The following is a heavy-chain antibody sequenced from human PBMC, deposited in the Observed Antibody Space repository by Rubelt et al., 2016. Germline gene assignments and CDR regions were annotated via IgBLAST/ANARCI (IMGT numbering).Heavy chain of an antibody. J-gene: IGHJ3*01. CDR1: GGSISSYY. Sequence: QVQLQESGPGLVKPSETLSLTCTVSGGSISSYYWSWIRQPPGKGLEWIGYIYYSGSTNYNPSLKSRVTSSGDTSKNQFSLKLSAGTAADTAVYYCARAISGYDYRVDVWGQGTMVTVSS. D-gene: IGHD5-12*01. CDR3: ARAISGYDYRVDV. V-gene: IGHV4-59*01. CDR2: IYYSGST.